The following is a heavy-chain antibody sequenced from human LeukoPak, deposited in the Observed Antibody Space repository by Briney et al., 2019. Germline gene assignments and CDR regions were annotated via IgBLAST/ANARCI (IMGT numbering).Heavy chain of an antibody. J-gene: IGHJ6*02. D-gene: IGHD2-2*01. CDR3: ARQGSPNCSSTSCYARSYYYYYGMDV. Sequence: ASVKVSCKASGYTFTSYGISWVRQAPGQGLEWMGRIIPILGIANYAQKFQGRVTITADKSTSTAYMELSSLRSEDTAVYYCARQGSPNCSSTSCYARSYYYYYGMDVWGQGTTVTVSS. CDR1: GYTFTSYG. V-gene: IGHV1-69*04. CDR2: IIPILGIA.